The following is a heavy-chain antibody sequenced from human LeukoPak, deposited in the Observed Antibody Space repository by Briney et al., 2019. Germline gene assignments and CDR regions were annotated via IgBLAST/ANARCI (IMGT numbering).Heavy chain of an antibody. D-gene: IGHD2-15*01. J-gene: IGHJ4*02. CDR1: GGSISSYY. CDR3: ARCRCSGGSCYYFGN. V-gene: IGHV4-59*01. CDR2: VYYSGNT. Sequence: SETLSLTCTVSGGSISSYYWSWIRQPPGKGLEWIGYVYYSGNTNYNPSLKSRVTISVDTSKNQVSLKLSSVTAADTAVYYCARCRCSGGSCYYFGNWGQGTLVTVSS.